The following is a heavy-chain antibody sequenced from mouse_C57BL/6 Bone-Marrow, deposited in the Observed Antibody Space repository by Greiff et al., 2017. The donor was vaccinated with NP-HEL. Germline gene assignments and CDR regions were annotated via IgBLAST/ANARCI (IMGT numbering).Heavy chain of an antibody. CDR2: IYPRDGYT. D-gene: IGHD1-1*01. CDR1: GYAFSTYW. Sequence: VQLQQSGAELVKPGASVKISCKASGYAFSTYWMNWVKQRPGKGLEWIGQIYPRDGYTNYNGKFKGKVSLTADKSSSTAYMQLSSLTSEDSAVYFCARGDYGSSRFGYAMDYWGQGTSVTVFS. CDR3: ARGDYGSSRFGYAMDY. J-gene: IGHJ4*01. V-gene: IGHV1-80*01.